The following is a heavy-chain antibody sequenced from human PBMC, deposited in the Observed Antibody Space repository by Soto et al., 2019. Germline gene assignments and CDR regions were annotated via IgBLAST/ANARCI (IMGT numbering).Heavy chain of an antibody. CDR3: ATDNYDFWSGSNDAFHI. Sequence: QLQLQESGPGLVKPSETLSLTCTVSGGSISSSSYYWGWIRQPPGKGLEWIGSIYYSESTYYNPSLKGRVTISVHTSKHQFSLTLSSVTSAVTAVYYCATDNYDFWSGSNDAFHIWGQGTMVAVSS. V-gene: IGHV4-39*02. CDR2: IYYSEST. J-gene: IGHJ3*02. CDR1: GGSISSSSYY. D-gene: IGHD3-3*01.